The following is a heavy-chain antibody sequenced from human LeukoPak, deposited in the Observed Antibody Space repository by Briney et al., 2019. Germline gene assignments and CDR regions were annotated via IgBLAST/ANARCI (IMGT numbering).Heavy chain of an antibody. CDR3: ARVRYSSSWYADY. CDR2: IYYSGST. V-gene: IGHV4-59*01. Sequence: SETLSLTCTVSGGSISSYYWSWIRQPPGKGLEWIGDIYYSGSTNYNPSLKSQITISVATSKNQSSLKLSSVSAADKAVYYCARVRYSSSWYADYWGQGTLVTVSS. D-gene: IGHD6-13*01. CDR1: GGSISSYY. J-gene: IGHJ4*02.